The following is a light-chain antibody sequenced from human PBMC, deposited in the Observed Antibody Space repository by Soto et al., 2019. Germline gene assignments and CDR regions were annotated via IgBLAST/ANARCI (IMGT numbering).Light chain of an antibody. Sequence: DIHMTQSPSTLAASVGDRVTITCRASQSISSWLALYQQKPGKAPKLLIYKASSLESGVPSRFSGSGSGTEFTLTISSLQPDDFATYYCQQYNSYSPLTFGGGTKVDIK. J-gene: IGKJ4*01. CDR1: QSISSW. CDR2: KAS. CDR3: QQYNSYSPLT. V-gene: IGKV1-5*03.